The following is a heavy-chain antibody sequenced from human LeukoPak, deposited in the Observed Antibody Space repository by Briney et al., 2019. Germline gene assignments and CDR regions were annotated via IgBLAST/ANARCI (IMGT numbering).Heavy chain of an antibody. V-gene: IGHV5-51*01. CDR1: GYSFTSYW. Sequence: GESLKISCKGSGYSFTSYWIGWVRRMPGKGLKWMGIIYPGDSDTRYSPSFQGQVTISADKSISTAYLQWSSLKASDTAMYYCARVYDSSGYWLDYWGQGTLVTVSS. CDR3: ARVYDSSGYWLDY. CDR2: IYPGDSDT. J-gene: IGHJ4*02. D-gene: IGHD3-22*01.